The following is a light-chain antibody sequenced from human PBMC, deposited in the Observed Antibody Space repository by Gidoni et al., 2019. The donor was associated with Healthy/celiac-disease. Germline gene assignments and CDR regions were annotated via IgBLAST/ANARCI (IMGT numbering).Light chain of an antibody. CDR2: SNN. V-gene: IGLV1-47*02. CDR3: AAWDDSLRGV. Sequence: QSVLTQPPSASGTPGQRVTISCSGSSSNIGSNYVSWYQQLPGTAPKPLTHSNNQRPSGVPDRFSGSKSGTSASLAISGLRSEDEADYYCAAWDDSLRGVFGGGTKLTVL. CDR1: SSNIGSNY. J-gene: IGLJ3*02.